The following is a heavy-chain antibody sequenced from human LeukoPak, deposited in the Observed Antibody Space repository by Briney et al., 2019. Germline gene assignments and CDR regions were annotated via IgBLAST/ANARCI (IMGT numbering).Heavy chain of an antibody. CDR3: VRGAFHRWLQYTYYFDY. Sequence: SETLSFTCSVSGGSISGRSYYWGWIRQPPGKGLEWIGSFYYTGITYFNPSLKGRVTVSVDTSKNQFSLKLSSVTAADTAVYYCVRGAFHRWLQYTYYFDYWGQGTLVTVSS. V-gene: IGHV4-39*07. CDR1: GGSISGRSYY. J-gene: IGHJ4*02. CDR2: FYYTGIT. D-gene: IGHD5-24*01.